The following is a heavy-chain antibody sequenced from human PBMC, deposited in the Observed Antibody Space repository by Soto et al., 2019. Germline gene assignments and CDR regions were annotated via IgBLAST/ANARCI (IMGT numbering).Heavy chain of an antibody. Sequence: EVQLVESGGGLVQPGGSLRLSCAASGFTVSSNYMTWVRQAPGKGLEYVSAISSNGGSTYYANSVKGRFTISRDNSMNPLYLQMCSLRAEDMAVYYCARGFGWLDYWGQGTLVTVSS. D-gene: IGHD6-19*01. CDR2: ISSNGGST. V-gene: IGHV3-64*01. CDR3: ARGFGWLDY. J-gene: IGHJ4*02. CDR1: GFTVSSNY.